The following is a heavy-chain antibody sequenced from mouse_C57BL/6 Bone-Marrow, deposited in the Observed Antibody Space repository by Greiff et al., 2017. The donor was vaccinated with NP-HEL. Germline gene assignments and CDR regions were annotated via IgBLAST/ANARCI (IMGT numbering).Heavy chain of an antibody. CDR3: ARRQLRLRPAWFAY. J-gene: IGHJ3*01. CDR2: IYPRDGST. Sequence: QVQLQQSGPELVKPGASVKLSCKASGYTFTSYDINWVKQRPGQGLEWIGWIYPRDGSTKYNEKFKGKATLTVDTSSSTAYMELHSLTSEDSAVYFCARRQLRLRPAWFAYWGQGTLVTVSA. CDR1: GYTFTSYD. D-gene: IGHD3-2*02. V-gene: IGHV1-85*01.